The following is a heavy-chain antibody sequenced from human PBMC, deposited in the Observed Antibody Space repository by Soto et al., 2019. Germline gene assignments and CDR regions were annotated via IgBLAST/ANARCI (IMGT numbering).Heavy chain of an antibody. CDR1: GGTFSSYA. Sequence: ASVKVSCKASGGTFSSYAISWVRQAPGQGLEWMGGIIPIFGTANYAQKFQGRVTITADESTSTAYMELSSLRSEDTAVYYCARGGYCTNGVCYTRRNWFDPWGQGTLVTVSS. D-gene: IGHD2-8*01. CDR3: ARGGYCTNGVCYTRRNWFDP. J-gene: IGHJ5*02. CDR2: IIPIFGTA. V-gene: IGHV1-69*13.